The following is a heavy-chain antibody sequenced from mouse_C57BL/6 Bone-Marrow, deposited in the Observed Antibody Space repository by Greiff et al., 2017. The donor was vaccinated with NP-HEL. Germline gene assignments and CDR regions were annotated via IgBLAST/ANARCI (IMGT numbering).Heavy chain of an antibody. J-gene: IGHJ2*01. CDR1: GFNIKDDY. V-gene: IGHV14-4*01. CDR3: TTPPFDY. CDR2: IDPENGDT. Sequence: EVQLQQSGAELVRPGASVKLSCTASGFNIKDDYMHWVKQRPEQGLEWIGWIDPENGDTEYASKFQGKATITADTSSNTAYLQLSSLTSEDTAVYYCTTPPFDYWGQGTTLTVSS.